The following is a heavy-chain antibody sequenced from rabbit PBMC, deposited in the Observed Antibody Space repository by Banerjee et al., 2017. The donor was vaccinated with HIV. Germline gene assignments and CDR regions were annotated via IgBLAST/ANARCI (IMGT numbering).Heavy chain of an antibody. J-gene: IGHJ4*01. CDR2: IYTGDDDT. D-gene: IGHD2-1*01. V-gene: IGHV1S45*01. CDR1: GFDFSSSYW. CDR3: ARAGGYRDFGL. Sequence: EESGGDLVQPEGSLTLTCKASGFDFSSSYWICWIRQAPGKVLEWIGCIYTGDDDTNYATWAKGRFTISKTASTVDLRMTSLTAADTATYFCARAGGYRDFGLWGQGTLVTVS.